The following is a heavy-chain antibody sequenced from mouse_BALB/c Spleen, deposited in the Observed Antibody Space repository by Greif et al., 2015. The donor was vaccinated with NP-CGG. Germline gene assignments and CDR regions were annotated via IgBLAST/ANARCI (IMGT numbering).Heavy chain of an antibody. V-gene: IGHV2-9*02. CDR1: GFSLTSYG. Sequence: VKLVESGPGLVAPSQSLSITCTVSGFSLTSYGVHWVRQPPGKGLEWLGVIWAGGSTNYNSALMSRLSISKDNSKSQVFLKMNSLQTDDTAMYYCASVYYYGSSSYAMDYWGQGTSVTVSS. CDR3: ASVYYYGSSSYAMDY. D-gene: IGHD1-1*01. CDR2: IWAGGST. J-gene: IGHJ4*01.